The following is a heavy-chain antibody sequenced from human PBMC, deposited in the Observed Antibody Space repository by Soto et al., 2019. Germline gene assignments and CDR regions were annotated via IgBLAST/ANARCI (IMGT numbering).Heavy chain of an antibody. Sequence: SETLSLTCSVSGDSISTVDYFWAWIRQPPGQALEYIGYIYKSTSTYYNPSFEGRVAISLDTSKSQFSLTVTSVTAADTAVYFCARGRYCLTGRCFPNWFDSWGQGTLVTVSS. CDR1: GDSISTVDYF. V-gene: IGHV4-30-4*01. CDR3: ARGRYCLTGRCFPNWFDS. CDR2: IYKSTST. J-gene: IGHJ5*01. D-gene: IGHD2-15*01.